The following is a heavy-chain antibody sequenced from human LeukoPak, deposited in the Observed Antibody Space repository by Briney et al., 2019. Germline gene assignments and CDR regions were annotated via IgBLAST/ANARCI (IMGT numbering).Heavy chain of an antibody. V-gene: IGHV3-30*03. J-gene: IGHJ6*02. CDR2: ISYDGSNK. D-gene: IGHD3-10*01. Sequence: PGRSLRLSCAASGFSFNSYAIHWVRQAPGKGLEWVTAISYDGSNKHYADSVRGRFTISRDNSKNTLYLQMNSLRTEDTAVYYCAQGGSEIYYFYHGMDVWGRGTTVTVSS. CDR1: GFSFNSYA. CDR3: AQGGSEIYYFYHGMDV.